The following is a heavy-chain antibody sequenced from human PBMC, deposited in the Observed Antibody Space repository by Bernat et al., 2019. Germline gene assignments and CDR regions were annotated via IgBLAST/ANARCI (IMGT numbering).Heavy chain of an antibody. D-gene: IGHD2-15*01. CDR1: GFTFSSNG. CDR3: AKGKGRDGSYEWLLDS. Sequence: VLLVESGGGVVQPGRSLRLSCGASGFTFSSNGMHWVRQAPGKGLEWVAVIAYDGSTKYYVDSVKGRFTISRDNSKHTLYLQMNSLGTGDTGVYYCAKGKGRDGSYEWLLDSWGQGTLVTVSS. J-gene: IGHJ4*02. CDR2: IAYDGSTK. V-gene: IGHV3-30*18.